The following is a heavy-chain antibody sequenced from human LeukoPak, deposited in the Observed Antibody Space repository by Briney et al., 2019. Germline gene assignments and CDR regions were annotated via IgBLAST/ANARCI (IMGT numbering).Heavy chain of an antibody. CDR3: AKAPGDGYNWFDY. Sequence: GGSLRLSCAASGFTFSNAWMSWVRQAPGKGLEWVAVISYDGSNKYYADSVKGRFTISRDNSKNTLYLQMNSLRAEDTAVYYCAKAPGDGYNWFDYWGQGTLVTVSS. V-gene: IGHV3-30*18. CDR2: ISYDGSNK. D-gene: IGHD5-24*01. J-gene: IGHJ4*02. CDR1: GFTFSNAW.